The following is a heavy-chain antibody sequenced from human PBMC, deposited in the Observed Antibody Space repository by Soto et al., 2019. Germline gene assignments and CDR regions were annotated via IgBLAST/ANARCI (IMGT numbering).Heavy chain of an antibody. J-gene: IGHJ4*02. V-gene: IGHV3-64D*06. CDR3: VKDYSHGRFPDY. CDR1: GFTLQDSA. D-gene: IGHD1-26*01. Sequence: EVQLVESGGGLVRPGGSLRLSCSASGFTLQDSAMHWVRQAPGRGLEQVAASTYIGGTPYYADSVKGRFTISRDNSQNTLYLQMSSLRPEDTGVYFCVKDYSHGRFPDYWGQGTLVTVSS. CDR2: STYIGGTP.